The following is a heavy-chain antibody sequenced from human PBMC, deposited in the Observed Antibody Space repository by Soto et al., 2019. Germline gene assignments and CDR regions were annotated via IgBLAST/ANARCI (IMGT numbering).Heavy chain of an antibody. CDR3: ARHSSKFVLRFLEWLPHDRYFDY. CDR1: GGSISSSSYY. D-gene: IGHD3-3*01. V-gene: IGHV4-39*01. J-gene: IGHJ4*02. CDR2: IYYSGST. Sequence: PSETLSLTCTVSGGSISSSSYYWGWSRQPPGKGLEWIGSIYYSGSTYYNPSLKSRVTISVDTSKNQFSLKLSSVTAADTAVYYCARHSSKFVLRFLEWLPHDRYFDYWGQGTLVTVSS.